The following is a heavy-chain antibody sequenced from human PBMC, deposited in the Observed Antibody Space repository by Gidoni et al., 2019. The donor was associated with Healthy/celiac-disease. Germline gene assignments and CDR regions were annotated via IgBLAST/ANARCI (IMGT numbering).Heavy chain of an antibody. CDR1: EGTFSSYA. Sequence: QVQLVQSGAEVKKPRSSVKVSCEASEGTFSSYAISWVRQAPGQGREWKGGIIPSVGTANYSQKCQGRVTITADKSTSTAYMELSSLRSEDTAVYYCARGDHPYRLFYGMDVWGQGTTVTVSS. V-gene: IGHV1-69*06. CDR2: IIPSVGTA. CDR3: ARGDHPYRLFYGMDV. D-gene: IGHD2-21*01. J-gene: IGHJ6*02.